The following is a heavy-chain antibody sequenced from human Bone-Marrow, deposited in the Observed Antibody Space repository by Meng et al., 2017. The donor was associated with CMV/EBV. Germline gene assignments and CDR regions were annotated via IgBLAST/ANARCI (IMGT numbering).Heavy chain of an antibody. D-gene: IGHD3-3*01. CDR1: GFTFSSYW. CDR3: ARDLSRPKTIFGVVTIYYYYGMDV. Sequence: GESLKISCAASGFTFSSYWMSWVRQAPGKGLEWVANIKQDGSEKYYVDSVKGRFTISRDNAKNSLYLQMNSLRAEDTAVYYCARDLSRPKTIFGVVTIYYYYGMDVWGQGPTVTFSS. J-gene: IGHJ6*02. V-gene: IGHV3-7*01. CDR2: IKQDGSEK.